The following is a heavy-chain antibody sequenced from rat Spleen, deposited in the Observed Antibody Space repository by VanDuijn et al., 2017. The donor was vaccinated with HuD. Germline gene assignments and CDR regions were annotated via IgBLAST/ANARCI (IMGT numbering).Heavy chain of an antibody. D-gene: IGHD5-1*01. CDR3: TTEVLGVMDA. CDR1: GFTFNNYW. Sequence: EVQLVESGGGLVQPGRSLKLSCVASGFTFNNYWMTWIRQAPGKGLEWVASITNTGGSTYYRDSVKGRFTISRDNPKSSLYLQMDSLRSEDTATYYCTTEVLGVMDAWGQGASVTVSS. J-gene: IGHJ4*01. CDR2: ITNTGGST. V-gene: IGHV5-31*01.